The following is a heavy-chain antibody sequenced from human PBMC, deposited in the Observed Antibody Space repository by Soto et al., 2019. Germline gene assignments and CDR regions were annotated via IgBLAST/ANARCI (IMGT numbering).Heavy chain of an antibody. J-gene: IGHJ6*03. CDR1: GFTFSSYA. Sequence: GESLKISCAASGFTFSSYAMSWVRQAPGKGLEWVSAISGSGGSTYYADSVKGRFTISRDNSKNTLYLQMNSLRAEDTAVYYCAKGGSDYGDYGSPPRSMDVWGKGTTVTVSS. CDR3: AKGGSDYGDYGSPPRSMDV. V-gene: IGHV3-23*01. D-gene: IGHD4-17*01. CDR2: ISGSGGST.